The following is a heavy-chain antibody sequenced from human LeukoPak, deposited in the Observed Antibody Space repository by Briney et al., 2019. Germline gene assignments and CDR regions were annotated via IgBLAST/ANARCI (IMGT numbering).Heavy chain of an antibody. D-gene: IGHD3-16*01. Sequence: ASVKVSCKASGYTFTSYGISWVRQAPGQGLEWMGWISAYNGNTNYAQKLQGRVTMTTDTSTSTAYMELRSLRSDDTAVYYCARDSRVGYYDYVLESYGIWGQGTMVTVS. J-gene: IGHJ3*02. CDR3: ARDSRVGYYDYVLESYGI. CDR2: ISAYNGNT. V-gene: IGHV1-18*01. CDR1: GYTFTSYG.